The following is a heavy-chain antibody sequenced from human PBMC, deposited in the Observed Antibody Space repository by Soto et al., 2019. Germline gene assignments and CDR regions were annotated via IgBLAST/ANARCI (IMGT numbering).Heavy chain of an antibody. V-gene: IGHV3-30*18. J-gene: IGHJ4*02. D-gene: IGHD5-18*01. CDR1: GFTFSSYG. Sequence: QVQLVESGGGVVQPGRSLRLSCAASGFTFSSYGMHWVRQAPGKGLEWVAVISYDGSNKYYADSVKGRFTISRDNSKNTLYLQMNSLRAEDTAVYYCAKGRGYSYGFDYWGQGTLVTVSS. CDR3: AKGRGYSYGFDY. CDR2: ISYDGSNK.